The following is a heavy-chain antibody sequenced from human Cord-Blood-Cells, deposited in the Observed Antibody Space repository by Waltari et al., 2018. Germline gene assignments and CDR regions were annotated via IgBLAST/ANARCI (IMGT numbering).Heavy chain of an antibody. V-gene: IGHV1-3*01. CDR3: ARVKGRGSYAFDI. CDR1: GYTFNSYP. CDR2: INAGNGNK. D-gene: IGHD1-26*01. Sequence: QVQLVQSGAEVKKPGASVKVSCQASGYTFNSYPMHWVRQAPGHRLEWMGWINAGNGNKKYSQKFQGRVTITRDTSASTAYMELSSLRSEDTAVYYCARVKGRGSYAFDIWGQGTMVTVSS. J-gene: IGHJ3*02.